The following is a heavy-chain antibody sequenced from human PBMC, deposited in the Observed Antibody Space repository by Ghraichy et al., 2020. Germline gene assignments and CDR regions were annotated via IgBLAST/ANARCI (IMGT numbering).Heavy chain of an antibody. V-gene: IGHV3-43D*03. CDR2: ISWDGGST. J-gene: IGHJ4*02. D-gene: IGHD3-16*01. CDR3: AKDRRGSGRLAMLDY. Sequence: GGSLRLSCAASGFTFDDYAMHWVRQAPGKGLEWVSLISWDGGSTYYADSVKGRFTISRDNSKNSLYLQMNSLRAEDTALYYCAKDRRGSGRLAMLDYWGQGTLVTVSS. CDR1: GFTFDDYA.